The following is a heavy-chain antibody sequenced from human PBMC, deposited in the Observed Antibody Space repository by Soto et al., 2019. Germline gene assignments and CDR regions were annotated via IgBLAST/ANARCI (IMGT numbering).Heavy chain of an antibody. V-gene: IGHV3-23*01. J-gene: IGHJ6*02. CDR3: AKDLPAGYSSGWSYYYYGMDV. D-gene: IGHD6-19*01. Sequence: PGGSLRLSCAASGFTFSSYAMSWVRQAPGKGLEWVSAISGSGGSTYYADSVKGRFTISRDNSKNTLYLQMNSLRAEDTAVYYSAKDLPAGYSSGWSYYYYGMDVWGQGTTVTVSS. CDR2: ISGSGGST. CDR1: GFTFSSYA.